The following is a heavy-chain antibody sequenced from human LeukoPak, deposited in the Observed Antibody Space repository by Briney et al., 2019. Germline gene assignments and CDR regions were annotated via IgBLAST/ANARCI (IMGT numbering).Heavy chain of an antibody. J-gene: IGHJ6*03. Sequence: PSETLSLTCTVSGGSISSGVDYWSWIRQPPGKGLEWIGEINHSGSTNYNPSLKSRVTISVDTSKNQFSLKLSSVTAADTAVYYCARGQVGSSNYYYYYMDVWGKGTTVTVSS. V-gene: IGHV4-39*07. CDR1: GGSISSGVDY. D-gene: IGHD2-2*03. CDR3: ARGQVGSSNYYYYYMDV. CDR2: INHSGST.